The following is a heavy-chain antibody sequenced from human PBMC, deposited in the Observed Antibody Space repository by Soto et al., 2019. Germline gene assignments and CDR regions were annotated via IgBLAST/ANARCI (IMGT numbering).Heavy chain of an antibody. CDR1: GYGFTTYG. CDR3: ARGRYGDY. V-gene: IGHV1-18*01. J-gene: IGHJ4*02. CDR2: ISAHNGNT. D-gene: IGHD1-1*01. Sequence: QVHLVQSGAEVKKPGASVKVSCKGSGYGFTTYGITWVRQAPGQGLEWMAWISAHNGNTNYAQKLQGRVNVTRDTSTSTAYMELRSLRSDDTAVYYFARGRYGDYWGQGALVTVSS.